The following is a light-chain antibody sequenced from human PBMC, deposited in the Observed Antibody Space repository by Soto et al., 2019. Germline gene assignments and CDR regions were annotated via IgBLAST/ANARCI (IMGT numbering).Light chain of an antibody. CDR1: SGDVGAYNY. CDR2: DVS. V-gene: IGLV2-11*01. CDR3: CSYAGSPTFGYVI. Sequence: QSVLTQPRSVSGSPGQSVTISCTGTSGDVGAYNYVSWYQQHPGKAPQLIIFDVSKRPSGVPDRFSGSKSGNTASLTISGLQAEDETDYYCCSYAGSPTFGYVIFGGGTKVTV. J-gene: IGLJ2*01.